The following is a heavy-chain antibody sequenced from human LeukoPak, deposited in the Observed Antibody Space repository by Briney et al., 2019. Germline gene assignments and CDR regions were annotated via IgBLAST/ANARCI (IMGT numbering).Heavy chain of an antibody. V-gene: IGHV4-34*01. CDR2: IHHSGST. D-gene: IGHD3-9*01. CDR3: ARSGRYFETQ. CDR1: GGSLSGYY. Sequence: SETLSFTCAVYGGSLSGYYWSWIRQPPGKGLEWIGEIHHSGSTNYNASLKSRVTISVDTSKNQFSLKLSSVTAADTAVYYCARSGRYFETQWGQGTLVTVSS. J-gene: IGHJ4*02.